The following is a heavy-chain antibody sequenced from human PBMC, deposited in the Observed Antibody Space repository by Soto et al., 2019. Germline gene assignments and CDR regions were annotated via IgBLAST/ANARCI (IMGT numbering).Heavy chain of an antibody. D-gene: IGHD6-13*01. CDR3: ARDQEPYSSSWYLDY. J-gene: IGHJ4*02. Sequence: GGSLRLSCAASGFAFSSYAMSWVRQAPGKGLEWVSTITDSGGTTFYADSVKGRFTMTTDTSTSTAYMELRSLRSDDTAVYYCARDQEPYSSSWYLDYWGQGTLVTVSS. CDR1: GFAFSSYA. V-gene: IGHV3-23*01. CDR2: ITDSGGTT.